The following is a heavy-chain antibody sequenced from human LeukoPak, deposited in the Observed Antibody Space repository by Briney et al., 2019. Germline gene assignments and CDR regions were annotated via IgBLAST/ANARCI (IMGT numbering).Heavy chain of an antibody. CDR3: ASPFYDFWSGAFDI. D-gene: IGHD3-3*01. J-gene: IGHJ3*02. CDR1: GGSISSSSYY. Sequence: PSEALSLTCTVFGGSISSSSYYWGWIRQPPGKGLEWIGSIYYSGSTYYNPSLKSRVTISVDTSKNQFSLKLSSVTAADTAVYYCASPFYDFWSGAFDIWGQGTMVTVSS. V-gene: IGHV4-39*01. CDR2: IYYSGST.